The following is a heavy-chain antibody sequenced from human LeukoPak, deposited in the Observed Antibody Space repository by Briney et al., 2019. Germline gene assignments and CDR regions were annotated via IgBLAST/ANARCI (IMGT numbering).Heavy chain of an antibody. CDR1: GYTFTSYA. CDR2: INAGNGNT. Sequence: RASVKVSCKASGYTFTSYAMHWVRQAPGQRLEWMGWINAGNGNTKYSQEFQGRVTITRDTSASTAYMELSSLRSEDMAVYYCARADDFWSGYGYWGQGTLVTVSS. D-gene: IGHD3-3*01. J-gene: IGHJ4*02. V-gene: IGHV1-3*03. CDR3: ARADDFWSGYGY.